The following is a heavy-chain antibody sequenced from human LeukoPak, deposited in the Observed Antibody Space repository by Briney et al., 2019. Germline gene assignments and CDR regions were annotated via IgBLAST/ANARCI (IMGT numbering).Heavy chain of an antibody. Sequence: SQTLSLTCTVSGGSISSGSYYWSWIRQPAGKGLEWIGRIYTSGSTNYNPSLKSRVTISVYTSKNQFSLKLSSVTAADTAVYYCARDVYDSSGYGFDPWGQGTLVTVSS. D-gene: IGHD3-22*01. V-gene: IGHV4-61*02. CDR1: GGSISSGSYY. CDR3: ARDVYDSSGYGFDP. CDR2: IYTSGST. J-gene: IGHJ5*02.